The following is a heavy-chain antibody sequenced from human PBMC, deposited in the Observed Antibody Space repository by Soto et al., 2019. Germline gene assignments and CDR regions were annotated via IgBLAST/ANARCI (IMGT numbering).Heavy chain of an antibody. D-gene: IGHD1-26*01. CDR2: IYYSGST. V-gene: IGHV4-59*01. CDR3: ARASEVGALLYYLDY. CDR1: GGSISSYY. Sequence: PSETLSLTCTVSGGSISSYYWSWIRQPPGKGLEWIGYIYYSGSTNYNPSLKSRVTISVDTSKNQFSLKLSSVTAAYTAVYYCARASEVGALLYYLDYWRKGPLVTVSS. J-gene: IGHJ4*02.